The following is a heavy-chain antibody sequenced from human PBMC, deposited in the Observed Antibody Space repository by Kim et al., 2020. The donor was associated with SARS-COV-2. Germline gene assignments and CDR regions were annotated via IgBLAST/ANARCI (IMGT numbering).Heavy chain of an antibody. CDR1: GFTFSSYW. J-gene: IGHJ5*02. Sequence: GSLRLSCAASGFTFSSYWMSWVRQAPGKGLEWVANIKQDGSEKYYVDSVKGRFTISRDNAKNSLYLQMNSLRAEDTAVYYCARVGVLVVTPCWFDPWGQGTLVTVSS. V-gene: IGHV3-7*03. CDR3: ARVGVLVVTPCWFDP. CDR2: IKQDGSEK. D-gene: IGHD2-21*02.